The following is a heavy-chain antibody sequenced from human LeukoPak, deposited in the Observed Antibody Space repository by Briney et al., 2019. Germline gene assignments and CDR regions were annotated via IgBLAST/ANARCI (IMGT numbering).Heavy chain of an antibody. CDR2: IYYSGST. J-gene: IGHJ5*02. CDR1: GGSISSSSYY. CDR3: ARVHSSSWKNWFDP. D-gene: IGHD6-13*01. V-gene: IGHV4-39*07. Sequence: PETLSLTCTVSGGSISSSSYYWGWIRQPPGKGLEWIGSIYYSGSTYYNPSLKSRVTISVDTSKNQFSLKLSSVTAADTAVYYCARVHSSSWKNWFDPWGQGTLVTVSS.